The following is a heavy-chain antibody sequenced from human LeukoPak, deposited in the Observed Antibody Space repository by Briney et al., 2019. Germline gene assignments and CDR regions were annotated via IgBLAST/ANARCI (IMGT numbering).Heavy chain of an antibody. V-gene: IGHV4-4*07. CDR2: IYPTGGT. J-gene: IGHJ4*02. D-gene: IGHD6-13*01. CDR1: GVSMSGYY. Sequence: SETLSLTCTVSGVSMSGYYWSWIRQPAGKGLEWIGRIYPTGGTNYNPSLESRVTMSVDTSKNQFSLKLSSVTAADTAVYYCARDVGYFNIWGQGTLVSVSS. CDR3: ARDVGYFNI.